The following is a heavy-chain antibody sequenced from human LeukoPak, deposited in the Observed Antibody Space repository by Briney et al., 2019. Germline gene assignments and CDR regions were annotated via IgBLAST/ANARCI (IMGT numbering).Heavy chain of an antibody. J-gene: IGHJ1*01. Sequence: GASVKVSCKASGYTFTGYYMHWVRQAPGQGLEWMGWINPNSGGTNYAQEFQGRVTMTRDTSISTAYMELSRLRSDDTAVYYCARGREDCSSTSCHLYFQHWGQGTLVTVSS. V-gene: IGHV1-2*02. CDR1: GYTFTGYY. CDR3: ARGREDCSSTSCHLYFQH. D-gene: IGHD2-2*01. CDR2: INPNSGGT.